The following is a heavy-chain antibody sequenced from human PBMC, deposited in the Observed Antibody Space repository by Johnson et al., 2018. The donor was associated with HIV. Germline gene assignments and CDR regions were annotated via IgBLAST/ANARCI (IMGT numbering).Heavy chain of an antibody. CDR2: INWNGGST. V-gene: IGHV3-20*04. D-gene: IGHD3-10*01. CDR1: GFTFDDYG. CDR3: AREGQEFNDAFDI. Sequence: VQLVESGGGVVRPGGSLRLSCAASGFTFDDYGMSWVRQAPGKGLEWVSGINWNGGSTFNTDSVKGRFTISRDNSKNTLYLQMNSLRAEDTAVYYCAREGQEFNDAFDIWGQGTMVTVSS. J-gene: IGHJ3*02.